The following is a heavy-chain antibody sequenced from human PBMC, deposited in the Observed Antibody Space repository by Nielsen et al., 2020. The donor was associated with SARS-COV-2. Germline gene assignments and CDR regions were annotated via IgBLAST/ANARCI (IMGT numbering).Heavy chain of an antibody. Sequence: WIRQPPGKGPDWVAAISFDGFYKYYADSVKGRFTISRDNSRDTLSLQMDSLSAEDTAVYYCAKEGTELRSLEWPNFYFFMDVWGKGTTVTVSS. V-gene: IGHV3-30*18. D-gene: IGHD3-3*01. J-gene: IGHJ6*03. CDR2: ISFDGFYK. CDR3: AKEGTELRSLEWPNFYFFMDV.